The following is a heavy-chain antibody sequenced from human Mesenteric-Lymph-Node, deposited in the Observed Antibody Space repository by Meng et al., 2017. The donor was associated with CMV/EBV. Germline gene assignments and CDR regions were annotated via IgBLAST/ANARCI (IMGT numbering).Heavy chain of an antibody. CDR3: ARDLGCGGSCPERGWFDP. V-gene: IGHV3-7*01. CDR2: IKHDGSEK. Sequence: GESLKISCTTSGFTFSTYWMSWVRQAPGQGLECVANIKHDGSEKYYVDSVRGRFTISRDSAKNSLYLQMNSVRAEDTAVYYCARDLGCGGSCPERGWFDPWGQGTLVTVSS. J-gene: IGHJ5*02. CDR1: GFTFSTYW. D-gene: IGHD2-15*01.